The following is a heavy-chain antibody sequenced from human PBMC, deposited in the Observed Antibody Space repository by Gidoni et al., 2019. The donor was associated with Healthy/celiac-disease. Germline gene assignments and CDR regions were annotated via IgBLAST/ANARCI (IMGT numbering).Heavy chain of an antibody. J-gene: IGHJ4*02. Sequence: QVQLQQVGAGLLKPSETLSLTCAVYGGSFSGYYWSWIRQHPGKGLEWIGEINHSGSTNYNPSLKSRVTISVDTAKNQFSLKLSSVTAADTAVYYCARGSTRITMVRGALRYWGQGTLVTVSS. CDR2: INHSGST. CDR1: GGSFSGYY. V-gene: IGHV4-34*01. D-gene: IGHD3-10*01. CDR3: ARGSTRITMVRGALRY.